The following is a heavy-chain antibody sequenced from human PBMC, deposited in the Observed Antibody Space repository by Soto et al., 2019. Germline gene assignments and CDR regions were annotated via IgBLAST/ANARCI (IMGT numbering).Heavy chain of an antibody. CDR3: ASLYYYDSSGYPPYDY. V-gene: IGHV4-39*01. J-gene: IGHJ4*02. CDR1: GGSIKSSSYH. Sequence: PSETLSLTCTVFGGSIKSSSYHWGWIRQPPGKGLEWIGNIYYSGSTYSNPSLKSRVTISVDTSKNQFSLKLSSVTAADTAVYYCASLYYYDSSGYPPYDYWGQGTLVTVS. D-gene: IGHD3-22*01. CDR2: IYYSGST.